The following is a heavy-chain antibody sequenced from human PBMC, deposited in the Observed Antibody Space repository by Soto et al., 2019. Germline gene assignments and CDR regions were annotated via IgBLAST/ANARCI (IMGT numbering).Heavy chain of an antibody. CDR2: VSGSGDST. V-gene: IGHV3-23*01. J-gene: IGHJ6*03. D-gene: IGHD1-26*01. CDR1: GFTFSSYA. CDR3: AKDPTSRVYYYYYYMDV. Sequence: EVELLESGGGLVQPGGSLRLSCAASGFTFSSYAMSWVRQGPGKGLEWVSSVSGSGDSTYYADSVKGRFTVSRDNSKNTLYLQMNSLRAEDTALYYCAKDPTSRVYYYYYYMDVWGKGTTVTVSS.